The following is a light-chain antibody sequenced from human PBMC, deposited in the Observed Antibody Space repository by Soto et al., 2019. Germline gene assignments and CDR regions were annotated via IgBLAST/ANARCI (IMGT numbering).Light chain of an antibody. CDR3: QQYNSNSYT. CDR2: KAS. V-gene: IGKV1-5*03. CDR1: QSISTW. J-gene: IGKJ2*01. Sequence: DIQMTQSPSILSASVGDRVTITCRASQSISTWLAWYQQKPGKAPKVLIYKASRLQSEVPSRFSGSGSGTEFTLTISSLQPDDCATYYCQQYNSNSYTFGQGTKLEIK.